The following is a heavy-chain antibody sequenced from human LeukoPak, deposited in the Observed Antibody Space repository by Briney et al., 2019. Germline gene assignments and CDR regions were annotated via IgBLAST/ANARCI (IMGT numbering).Heavy chain of an antibody. CDR1: GGSISSSSYY. CDR2: IYYSGST. D-gene: IGHD3-22*01. Sequence: SETLSLTCTVSGGSISSSSYYWGWIRQPPGKGLEWIGSIYYSGSTYYNPSLKSRVTISVDTSKNQFSLKLSSVTAADTAVYYCASPYYYDSSGAALDYWGQGTLVTVSS. J-gene: IGHJ4*02. V-gene: IGHV4-39*07. CDR3: ASPYYYDSSGAALDY.